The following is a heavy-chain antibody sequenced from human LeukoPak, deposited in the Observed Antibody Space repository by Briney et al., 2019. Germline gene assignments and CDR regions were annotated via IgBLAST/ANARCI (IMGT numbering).Heavy chain of an antibody. CDR3: ARVSTMVRGVITPDSYYYMDV. V-gene: IGHV7-4-1*02. J-gene: IGHJ6*03. D-gene: IGHD3-10*01. CDR1: GYTFTSYA. CDR2: INTSTGNP. Sequence: ASVKVSCKASGYTFTSYAMNWVRQAPGQGLEWMGWINTSTGNPTYAQVFTGRFVFSLDTSVSTAYLQISSLKAEDTAVYYCARVSTMVRGVITPDSYYYMDVWGKGTTVTVSS.